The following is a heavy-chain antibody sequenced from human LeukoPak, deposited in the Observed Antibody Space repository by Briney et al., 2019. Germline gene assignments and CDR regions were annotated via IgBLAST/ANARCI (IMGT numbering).Heavy chain of an antibody. CDR3: AKEVLRFLGWLSDAFDI. CDR1: GFTFSSYG. V-gene: IGHV3-30*02. D-gene: IGHD3-3*01. Sequence: GGSLRLSCAASGFTFSSYGMHWVRQAPGKGLEWVAFIRYDGSNKYYADSVKGRFTISRDNSKNTLYLQMNSLRAEDTAVYYCAKEVLRFLGWLSDAFDIWGQGTMVTVSS. CDR2: IRYDGSNK. J-gene: IGHJ3*02.